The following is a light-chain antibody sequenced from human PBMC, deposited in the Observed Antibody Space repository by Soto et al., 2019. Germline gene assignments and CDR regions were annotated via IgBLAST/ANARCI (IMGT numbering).Light chain of an antibody. CDR2: AAS. CDR1: QGISSW. Sequence: DIQMTQSPSSVSASVGDRVTITCRASQGISSWLAWYQRKPGKAPKLLIYAASSLQSGVPSRFSGSGSGTDFTLTINNLPPEDFATSYCQQANSFPRTFGPGTKVDIK. CDR3: QQANSFPRT. V-gene: IGKV1-12*01. J-gene: IGKJ3*01.